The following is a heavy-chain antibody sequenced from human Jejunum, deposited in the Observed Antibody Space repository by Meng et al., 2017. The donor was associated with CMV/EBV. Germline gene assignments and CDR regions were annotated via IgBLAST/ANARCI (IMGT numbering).Heavy chain of an antibody. CDR1: GFTFSSYW. J-gene: IGHJ5*02. CDR2: ISPDGTTT. Sequence: RSLRFSGAASGFTFSSYWMHWCGQPPGTGLVWVSPISPDGTTTFYAESVKGRFTVSRDNAKNTLYLQMNSLRAEDTAVYFCVRSSDLWGQGTLVTVSS. V-gene: IGHV3-74*01. CDR3: VRSSDL.